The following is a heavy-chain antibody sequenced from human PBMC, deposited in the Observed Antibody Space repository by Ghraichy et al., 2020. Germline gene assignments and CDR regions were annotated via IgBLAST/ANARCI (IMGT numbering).Heavy chain of an antibody. D-gene: IGHD6-19*01. CDR1: GYSISSGYY. V-gene: IGHV4-38-2*02. J-gene: IGHJ5*02. CDR2: ISHSGST. Sequence: SQTLSLTCTVSGYSISSGYYWGWIRQPPGKGLEWIGSISHSGSTYYNPSLKRRVTISVDTSKNQFSLKLNSVTAADTAVYYCARVESSGWRLDWFDPWGQGTLVTVSS. CDR3: ARVESSGWRLDWFDP.